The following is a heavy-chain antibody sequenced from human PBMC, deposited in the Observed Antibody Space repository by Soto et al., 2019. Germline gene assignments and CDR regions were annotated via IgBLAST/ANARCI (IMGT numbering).Heavy chain of an antibody. J-gene: IGHJ4*01. V-gene: IGHV3-30*18. D-gene: IGHD1-26*01. CDR2: ISSDGSNE. Sequence: QVQLVESGGGVVQPGRSLRLSCAASGFTFRNYGMHWVRQAPGKGLEWVAVISSDGSNENYVDPVKGRFTISRENSKNTLYLQVNGLRAEDTAVYFCAKDGSALTSGLFDCWGQGTLFTVSS. CDR3: AKDGSALTSGLFDC. CDR1: GFTFRNYG.